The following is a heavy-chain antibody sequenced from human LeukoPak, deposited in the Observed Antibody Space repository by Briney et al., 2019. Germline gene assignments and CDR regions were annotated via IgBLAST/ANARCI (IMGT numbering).Heavy chain of an antibody. Sequence: SETLSLTCTVSGGSISSSSYYWGWIRQPPGKGLEWIGSIYYSGSTYYNPSLKSRVTISVDTSKNQFSLKLSSVTAADTAVYYCARGMATRHDYWGQGTLVTVSS. CDR1: GGSISSSSYY. J-gene: IGHJ4*02. D-gene: IGHD5-24*01. V-gene: IGHV4-39*01. CDR3: ARGMATRHDY. CDR2: IYYSGST.